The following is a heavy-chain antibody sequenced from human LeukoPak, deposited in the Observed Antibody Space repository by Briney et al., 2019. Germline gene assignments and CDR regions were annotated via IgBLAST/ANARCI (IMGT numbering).Heavy chain of an antibody. CDR3: TRGPIQLWIHNGMDV. V-gene: IGHV3-49*04. Sequence: GGSLRLSCAAAGLTVSSNHMSWVRQAPGKGLEWVGFIRSKAYRGTTEYAASVQGRFTISRDDSKSIVYLEMNSLQTEDTAVYYCTRGPIQLWIHNGMDVWGQGTTVTVSS. CDR2: IRSKAYRGTT. J-gene: IGHJ6*02. D-gene: IGHD5-24*01. CDR1: GLTVSSNH.